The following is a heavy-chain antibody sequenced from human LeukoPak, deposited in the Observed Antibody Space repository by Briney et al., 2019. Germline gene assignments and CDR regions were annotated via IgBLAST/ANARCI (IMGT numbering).Heavy chain of an antibody. CDR3: ARAKAAGSYDF. CDR2: THFSGSS. V-gene: IGHV4-59*11. D-gene: IGHD6-13*01. J-gene: IGHJ4*02. CDR1: GSSIGRRY. Sequence: SETLSLTCSVSGSSIGRRYWTWIRQPPGKGLEWIGYTHFSGSSNYNPSLKGRATTSLDRAKNQISLTLTSVTAADTAVYFCARAKAAGSYDFWGQGTLVTVSS.